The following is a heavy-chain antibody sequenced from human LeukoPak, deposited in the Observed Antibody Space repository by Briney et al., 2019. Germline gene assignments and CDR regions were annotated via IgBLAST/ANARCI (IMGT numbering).Heavy chain of an antibody. V-gene: IGHV5-51*01. CDR3: ARSYTYYYYYMDV. CDR2: IYPGYSDA. CDR1: GYKLTNNW. Sequence: GESLKISFKISGYKLTNNWIGWVRQVPGKGLEWMGLIYPGYSDAKYSPSFQGQVTLSVDASISTAYLQLSGLRASDTAIYYCARSYTYYYYYMDVWGKGTTVTVSS. J-gene: IGHJ6*03. D-gene: IGHD4-11*01.